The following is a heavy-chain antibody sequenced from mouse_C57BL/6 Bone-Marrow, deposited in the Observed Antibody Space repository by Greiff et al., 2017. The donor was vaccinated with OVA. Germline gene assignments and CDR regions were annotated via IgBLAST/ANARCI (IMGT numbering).Heavy chain of an antibody. D-gene: IGHD2-2*01. V-gene: IGHV14-4*01. J-gene: IGHJ4*01. CDR1: GFNIKDDY. CDR2: IDPENGDT. Sequence: EVKLVESGAELVRPGASVKLSCTASGFNIKDDYMHWVKQRPEQGLEWIGWIDPENGDTEYASKFQGKATITADTSSNTAYLQLSSLTSEDTAVYYRTLYGYDYAMDYWGQGTSVTVSS. CDR3: TLYGYDYAMDY.